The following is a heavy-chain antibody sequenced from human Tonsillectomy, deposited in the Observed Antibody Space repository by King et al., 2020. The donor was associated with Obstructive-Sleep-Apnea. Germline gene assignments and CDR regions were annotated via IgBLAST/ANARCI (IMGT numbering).Heavy chain of an antibody. CDR2: INQDGSEK. CDR1: GFTFSTYW. D-gene: IGHD3-10*01. V-gene: IGHV3-7*01. Sequence: VQLVESGGGLVQPGGSLRLSCAASGFTFSTYWMIWVRQAPGKGLEWVANINQDGSEKYYVDSVKARFTISRDNAKNSLFLQMVSLRAEDTAVYYCARTTAYGSGNEGDFDIWGQGTLVTVSS. J-gene: IGHJ3*02. CDR3: ARTTAYGSGNEGDFDI.